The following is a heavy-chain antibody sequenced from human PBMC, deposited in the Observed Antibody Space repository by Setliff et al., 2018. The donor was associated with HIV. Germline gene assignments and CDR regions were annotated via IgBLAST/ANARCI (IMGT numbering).Heavy chain of an antibody. V-gene: IGHV1-2*04. Sequence: ASVKVSCKASGYTFTDYFIRWVRQAPGQGLEWVGRINPSNGATDFGQKFQGWITMTRDTSSRTAYLEVNRLTSDDTAVYYCAREYDVLSGSYISAFDIWGQGTMVTV. J-gene: IGHJ3*02. D-gene: IGHD3-3*01. CDR1: GYTFTDYF. CDR2: INPSNGAT. CDR3: AREYDVLSGSYISAFDI.